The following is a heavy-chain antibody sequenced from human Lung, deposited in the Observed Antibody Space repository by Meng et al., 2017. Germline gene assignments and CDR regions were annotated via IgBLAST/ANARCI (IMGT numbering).Heavy chain of an antibody. V-gene: IGHV4-34*01. D-gene: IGHD4-11*01. CDR1: GGSFSDYY. CDR3: ARGPTTMAHDFDY. CDR2: INHSGRT. J-gene: IGHJ4*02. Sequence: QRWGVGWLRPPETLPLTCVVSGGSFSDYYWSWIRQPPGKGLEWIGEINHSGRTNYNPSLESRATISVDTSQNNLSLKLSSVTAADSAVYYCARGPTTMAHDFDYWGQGTLVTVSS.